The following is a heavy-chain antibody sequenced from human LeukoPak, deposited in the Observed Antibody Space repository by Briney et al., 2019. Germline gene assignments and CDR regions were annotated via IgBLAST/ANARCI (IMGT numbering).Heavy chain of an antibody. Sequence: GGSLRLSCAASGYSFSPFAMTWVRQAPGKGLEWVSAIAQSGGGAIYASSVQGRFTISRDNSMSTLYLHLNNLRAGDTPLYYCAKELRTYGYPALDFWGQGTLVTVSS. CDR1: GYSFSPFA. CDR3: AKELRTYGYPALDF. J-gene: IGHJ4*02. V-gene: IGHV3-23*01. D-gene: IGHD4-17*01. CDR2: IAQSGGGA.